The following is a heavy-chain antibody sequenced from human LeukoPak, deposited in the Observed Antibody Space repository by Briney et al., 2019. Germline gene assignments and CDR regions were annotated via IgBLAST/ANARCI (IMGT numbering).Heavy chain of an antibody. V-gene: IGHV5-51*01. CDR1: GYSFTSHW. D-gene: IGHD5-18*01. CDR3: ASAYSYIHFDY. J-gene: IGHJ4*02. Sequence: GESLKISCKVSGYSFTSHWIGWVRQMPGKGLEWMGIIYPGDSDTRYSPSFQGQVTISADKSINTASLQWSSLKASDTAMYYCASAYSYIHFDYWGQGTLVTVSS. CDR2: IYPGDSDT.